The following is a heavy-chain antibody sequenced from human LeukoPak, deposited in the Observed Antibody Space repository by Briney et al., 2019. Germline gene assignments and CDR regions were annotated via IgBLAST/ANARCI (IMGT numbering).Heavy chain of an antibody. J-gene: IGHJ6*02. CDR3: ARGVGSGWYSYYYYGMDV. V-gene: IGHV1-46*01. D-gene: IGHD6-19*01. CDR1: GYTFTSYY. CDR2: INPSDGGT. Sequence: ASVKVSCKASGYTFTSYYMHWVRQAPGQGLEWMGIINPSDGGTSYVQKFQGRVTMTRNTSISTAYMELSSLRSEDTAVYYCARGVGSGWYSYYYYGMDVWGQGTTVTVSS.